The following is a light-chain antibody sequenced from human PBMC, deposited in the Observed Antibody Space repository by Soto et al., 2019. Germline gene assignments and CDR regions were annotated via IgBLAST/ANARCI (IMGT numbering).Light chain of an antibody. V-gene: IGKV1-39*01. CDR2: AES. J-gene: IGKJ2*01. CDR3: QQSYSTPFMYT. CDR1: QSISSY. Sequence: DIQMTQSPSSLSASVGDRVTITCRASQSISSYLNWYQQKPGKAPKLLIYAESSLQSGVPSRFSGSGSGTDFTLTISSLQPEDFATYYCQQSYSTPFMYTFGQGTKLEIK.